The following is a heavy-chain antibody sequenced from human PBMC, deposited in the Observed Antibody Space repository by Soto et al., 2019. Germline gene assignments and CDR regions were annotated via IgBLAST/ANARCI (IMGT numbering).Heavy chain of an antibody. J-gene: IGHJ3*02. V-gene: IGHV1-2*04. CDR2: INPNRGGT. CDR1: GYTFTGYY. Sequence: ASVKVSCKASGYTFTGYYMHWVRQAPGQGLEWMGWINPNRGGTNYAQKFQGWVTMTRETSISTAYMELSRLRSDDTAVYYCARGKELGPDAFDIWGQGTMVTVSS. D-gene: IGHD7-27*01. CDR3: ARGKELGPDAFDI.